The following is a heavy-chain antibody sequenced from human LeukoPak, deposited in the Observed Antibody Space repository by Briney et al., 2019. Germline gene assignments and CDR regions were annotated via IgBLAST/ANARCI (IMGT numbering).Heavy chain of an antibody. V-gene: IGHV3-48*03. J-gene: IGHJ6*04. CDR2: ISSSGSTI. CDR3: AELGITMIGGV. Sequence: GGTLRLSCAASGFTFSSYDMNWVRQAPGKGLEWVSYISSSGSTIYYADSVKGRFTISRDNAKNSLYLQMNSLRAEDTAVYYCAELGITMIGGVWGKGTTVTISS. CDR1: GFTFSSYD. D-gene: IGHD3-10*02.